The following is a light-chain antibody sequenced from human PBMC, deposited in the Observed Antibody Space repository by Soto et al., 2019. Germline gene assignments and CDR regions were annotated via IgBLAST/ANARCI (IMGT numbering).Light chain of an antibody. V-gene: IGKV1-5*03. CDR1: QSISSW. J-gene: IGKJ1*01. Sequence: DIQMTQSPSTLSASVGDRVTITCRASQSISSWLAWYQQKPGKAPKLLIYKASSLESGVPSRFSGSGSGTEFTLTISSLQPDDFATYYCQQYNSYRWTFXQGTKVDIK. CDR3: QQYNSYRWT. CDR2: KAS.